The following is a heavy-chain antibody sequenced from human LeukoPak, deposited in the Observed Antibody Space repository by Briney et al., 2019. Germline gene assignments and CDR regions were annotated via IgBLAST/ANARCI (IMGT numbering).Heavy chain of an antibody. CDR2: IYTSGST. CDR3: ARDSRIVGVFDP. V-gene: IGHV4-61*02. CDR1: GGSVSSGSDY. D-gene: IGHD1-26*01. J-gene: IGHJ5*02. Sequence: PSQTLSLTCTVSGGSVSSGSDYWSWIRQPAGKGLEWIGRIYTSGSTNYNPSLKSRVTISVDTSKNQFSLKLSSVTAADTAVYYCARDSRIVGVFDPWGQGTLVTVSS.